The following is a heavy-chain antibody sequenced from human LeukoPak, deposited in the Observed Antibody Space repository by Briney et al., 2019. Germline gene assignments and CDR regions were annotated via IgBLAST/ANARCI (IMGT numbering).Heavy chain of an antibody. D-gene: IGHD4/OR15-4a*01. CDR3: ARVSGAKGI. V-gene: IGHV3-7*01. Sequence: GGSLRLSCGASGFTFDDYWMSWVRQAPGQGLEWVANINQDGSEKYYLDSAKGRFTISRDNAKNSLYLQMNSLRAEDTAVYYCARVSGAKGIWGQGTLVTVSS. CDR2: INQDGSEK. J-gene: IGHJ4*02. CDR1: GFTFDDYW.